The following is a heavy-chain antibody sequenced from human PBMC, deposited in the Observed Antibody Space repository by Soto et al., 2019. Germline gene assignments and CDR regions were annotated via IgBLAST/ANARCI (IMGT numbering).Heavy chain of an antibody. CDR3: ARHAGGYGDPPRPYYYYGMDV. CDR2: IDPSDSYT. D-gene: IGHD4-17*01. CDR1: GYSFTSYW. V-gene: IGHV5-10-1*01. Sequence: GESLKISCKGSGYSFTSYWISWVRQMPGEGLEWMGRIDPSDSYTNYSPSFQGHVTISADKSISTAYLQWSSLKASDTAMYYCARHAGGYGDPPRPYYYYGMDVWGQGTTVTVSS. J-gene: IGHJ6*02.